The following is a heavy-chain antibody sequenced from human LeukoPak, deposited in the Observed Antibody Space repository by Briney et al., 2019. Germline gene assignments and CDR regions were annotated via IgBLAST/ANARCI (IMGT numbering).Heavy chain of an antibody. J-gene: IGHJ4*02. CDR3: ARDLGNPDDY. CDR2: ISSNGGST. V-gene: IGHV3-64*01. Sequence: GGSLRLSCAASGFTFSSYSMNWVRQAPGKGLEYVSAISSNGGSTYYANSVKGRFTISRDNSKNTLYLQMGSLRAEDMAVYYCARDLGNPDDYWGQGTLVTVSS. D-gene: IGHD4-23*01. CDR1: GFTFSSYS.